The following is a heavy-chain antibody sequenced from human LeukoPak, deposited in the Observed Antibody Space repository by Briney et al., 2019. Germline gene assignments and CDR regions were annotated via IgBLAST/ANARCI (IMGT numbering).Heavy chain of an antibody. CDR2: IYSGGTT. J-gene: IGHJ4*02. Sequence: GGSLRLSCAASGFTVSSNYMSWVRQAPGKGLEWVSVIYSGGTTYYADSVKGRFTISRGTSKNTLYLQMNSLRGEDTAMYYCARGDGFNWVYFAYWGQGALVTVSS. CDR1: GFTVSSNY. CDR3: ARGDGFNWVYFAY. V-gene: IGHV3-53*01. D-gene: IGHD5-24*01.